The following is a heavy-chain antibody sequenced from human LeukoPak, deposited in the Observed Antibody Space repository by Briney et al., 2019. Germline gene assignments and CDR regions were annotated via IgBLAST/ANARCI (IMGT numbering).Heavy chain of an antibody. CDR2: ISAYNGNT. CDR1: GYTFTSYG. D-gene: IGHD2-2*01. CDR3: ARAVRKRKLLGYCSSTSCWNAFDI. V-gene: IGHV1-18*01. J-gene: IGHJ3*02. Sequence: GASVKVSCKASGYTFTSYGISWVRQAPGQGLEWMGWISAYNGNTNYAQKLQGRVTMTTDTSTSTAYMELRCLGSDDTAVYYCARAVRKRKLLGYCSSTSCWNAFDIWGQGTMVTVSS.